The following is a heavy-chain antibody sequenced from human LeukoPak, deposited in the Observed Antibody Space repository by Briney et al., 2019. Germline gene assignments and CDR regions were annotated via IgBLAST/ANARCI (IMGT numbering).Heavy chain of an antibody. CDR2: ISSSGSTI. J-gene: IGHJ4*02. D-gene: IGHD5-24*01. CDR3: AIVEMATNLARY. Sequence: GGSLRLSCAASGFTFSDYYMSWIRQAPGKGLEWVSYISSSGSTIYYADSVKGRFTISRDNAKNSLYLQMNSLRAEDTAVYYCAIVEMATNLARYWGQGTLVTVSS. CDR1: GFTFSDYY. V-gene: IGHV3-11*01.